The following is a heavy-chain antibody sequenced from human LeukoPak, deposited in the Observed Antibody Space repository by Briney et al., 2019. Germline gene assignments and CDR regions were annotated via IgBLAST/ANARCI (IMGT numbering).Heavy chain of an antibody. D-gene: IGHD6-13*01. Sequence: PSETLSLTCTVSGGSISSSSYYWGWIRQPPGKGLEWIGSIYYSRSTYYNPSLKSRITISVDTSKNQFSLKLSSVTAADTAVYYCARTDSYSSSWLDYWGQGTLVTVSS. V-gene: IGHV4-39*07. CDR2: IYYSRST. J-gene: IGHJ4*02. CDR3: ARTDSYSSSWLDY. CDR1: GGSISSSSYY.